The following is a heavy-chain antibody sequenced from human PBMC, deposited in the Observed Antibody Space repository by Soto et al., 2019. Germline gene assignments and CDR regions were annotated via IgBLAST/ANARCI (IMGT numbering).Heavy chain of an antibody. CDR1: GGSISSYY. V-gene: IGHV4-59*08. CDR2: IYYSGST. J-gene: IGHJ4*02. CDR3: ARLLAGYYIYHFDY. D-gene: IGHD3-9*01. Sequence: PSETLSLTCTVSGGSISSYYWSWIRQPPGKGLEWIGYIYYSGSTNYNPSLKSRVTISVDTSKNQFSLKLSSVTAADTAVYYCARLLAGYYIYHFDYWGQGTLVTVSS.